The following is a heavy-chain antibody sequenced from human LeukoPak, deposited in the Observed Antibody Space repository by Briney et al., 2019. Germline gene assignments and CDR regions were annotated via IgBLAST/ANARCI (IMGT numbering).Heavy chain of an antibody. D-gene: IGHD6-19*01. J-gene: IGHJ4*02. CDR2: IYYSGST. Sequence: SETLSLTCTVSGGSISSSSYYWGWIRQPPGKGLEWIGSIYYSGSTYYNPSLKSRVTISVDTSKNQFSLKLSSVTAADTAVYYCAREGGSYSSGWNHFDYWGQGTLVTVSS. CDR1: GGSISSSSYY. CDR3: AREGGSYSSGWNHFDY. V-gene: IGHV4-39*02.